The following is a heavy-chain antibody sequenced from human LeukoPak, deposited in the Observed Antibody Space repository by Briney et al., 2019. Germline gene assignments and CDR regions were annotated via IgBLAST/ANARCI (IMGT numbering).Heavy chain of an antibody. CDR1: GFTFSTYW. J-gene: IGHJ3*01. D-gene: IGHD6-13*01. Sequence: TGGSLRLSCAASGFTFSTYWMHWVRQAPGKGLVWVSRIKSDGSSTNYADSVKGRFTISRDNAKNTLYLQLNSLPAEDTAIYYCAREVGGSRAFDVWGQGTMVTVSS. CDR3: AREVGGSRAFDV. V-gene: IGHV3-74*01. CDR2: IKSDGSST.